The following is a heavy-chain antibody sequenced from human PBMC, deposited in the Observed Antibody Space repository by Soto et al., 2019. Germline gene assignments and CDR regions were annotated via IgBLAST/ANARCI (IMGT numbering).Heavy chain of an antibody. CDR1: GYTFTGYY. CDR2: INPNSGGT. CDR3: ARASCSSTSCYYMRLFDY. J-gene: IGHJ4*02. Sequence: GASVKVSCTACGYTFTGYYMHWVRQAPEQGLEWMGWINPNSGGTNYAQKFQGWVTMTRDTSISTAYMELSRLRSDDTAVYYCARASCSSTSCYYMRLFDYWGQGTLVTVSS. V-gene: IGHV1-2*04. D-gene: IGHD2-2*01.